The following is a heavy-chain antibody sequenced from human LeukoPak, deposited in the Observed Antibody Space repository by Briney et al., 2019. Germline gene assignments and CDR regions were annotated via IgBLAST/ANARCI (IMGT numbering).Heavy chain of an antibody. Sequence: GGSLRLSCAVSGFTFSSFWMHWVRQAPGKGLEWVANIKQDGTEKWYVDSVKGRFTISRDNSKNTLYLQMNSLRPEDTAVYYCARGTIAARPFGFDYWGQGTLVTVSS. CDR3: ARGTIAARPFGFDY. V-gene: IGHV3-7*01. D-gene: IGHD6-6*01. CDR1: GFTFSSFW. J-gene: IGHJ4*02. CDR2: IKQDGTEK.